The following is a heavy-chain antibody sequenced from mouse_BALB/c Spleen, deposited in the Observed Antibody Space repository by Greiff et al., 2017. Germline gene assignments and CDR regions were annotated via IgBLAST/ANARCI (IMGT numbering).Heavy chain of an antibody. CDR1: GFTFTAYY. V-gene: IGHV7-3*02. D-gene: IGHD2-13*01. CDR2: IRNKANGYTT. CDR3: AKDGDPES. Sequence: EVKLVESGGGLVQPGGSLRLSCATSGFTFTAYYMSWVRQPPGKALEWLGFIRNKANGYTTEYSASVKGRFTISRDNSQSILYLQMNTLRAEDSATYYCAKDGDPESWGEGTTLTVSA. J-gene: IGHJ2*01.